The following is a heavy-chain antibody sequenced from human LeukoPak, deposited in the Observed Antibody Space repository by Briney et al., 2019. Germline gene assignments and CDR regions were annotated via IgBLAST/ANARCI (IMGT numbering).Heavy chain of an antibody. CDR1: GFTFSSYG. J-gene: IGHJ3*02. CDR3: ATAERHDAVDI. V-gene: IGHV3-33*01. CDR2: IWYDGSNK. Sequence: GGSLRLSCAASGFTFSSYGMHWVRQAPGKGLEWAAVIWYDGSNKYYADSVKGRFTISRDNSKNTLYLQMNSLRAEDTAVYYCATAERHDAVDIWGQGTMVTVSS.